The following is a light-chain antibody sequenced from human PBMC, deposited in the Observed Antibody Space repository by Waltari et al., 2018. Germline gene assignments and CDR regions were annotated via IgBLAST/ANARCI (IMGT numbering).Light chain of an antibody. Sequence: DIVMTQSPDSLAVSLGERATINCKSSQSVLYSSNNKNHLAWYQQKPGQSPNLLIDWASTRDSGVPDRCRGSGSGTDFTLTISSLQAEDVAVYYCQQYYSTPYTFGQGTKLEIK. J-gene: IGKJ2*01. V-gene: IGKV4-1*01. CDR2: WAS. CDR3: QQYYSTPYT. CDR1: QSVLYSSNNKNH.